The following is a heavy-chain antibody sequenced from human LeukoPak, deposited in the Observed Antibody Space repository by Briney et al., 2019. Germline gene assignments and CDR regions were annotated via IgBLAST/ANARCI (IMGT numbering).Heavy chain of an antibody. Sequence: GGSLRLSCAASGFTFSSYAMGWVRQAPGNGLDWVSAVSGSAGSTYYADSVKGRFTISRDNSKNTLYLQMNSLRAEDTAVYYCARRYDFWSGYYPTNWFDPWGQGTLVTVSS. CDR3: ARRYDFWSGYYPTNWFDP. D-gene: IGHD3-3*01. CDR2: VSGSAGST. CDR1: GFTFSSYA. J-gene: IGHJ5*02. V-gene: IGHV3-23*01.